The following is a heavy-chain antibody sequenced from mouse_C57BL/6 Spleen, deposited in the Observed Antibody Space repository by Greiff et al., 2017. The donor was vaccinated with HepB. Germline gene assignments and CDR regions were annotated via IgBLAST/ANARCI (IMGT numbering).Heavy chain of an antibody. CDR3: ARDETTGAMDY. Sequence: EVMLVESGGGLVKPGGSLKLSCAASGFTFSSYAMSWVRQTPEKRLEWVATISDGGSYTYYPDNVKGRFTISRDNDKNNLYLQMSHLKAEDTAIYYCARDETTGAMDYWGQGTSVTVSS. CDR2: ISDGGSYT. D-gene: IGHD1-1*01. V-gene: IGHV5-4*01. CDR1: GFTFSSYA. J-gene: IGHJ4*01.